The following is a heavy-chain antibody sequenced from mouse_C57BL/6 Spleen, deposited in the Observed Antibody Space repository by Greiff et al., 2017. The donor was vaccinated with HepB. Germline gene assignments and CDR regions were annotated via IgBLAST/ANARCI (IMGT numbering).Heavy chain of an antibody. CDR3: TNYGSSYGYFDV. J-gene: IGHJ1*03. D-gene: IGHD1-1*01. Sequence: VKLQESGAELVRPGASVTLSCKASGYTFTDYEMHWVKQTPVHGLEWIGAIDPETGGTAYNQKFKGKAILTADKSSSTAYMELRSLTSEDSAVYYCTNYGSSYGYFDVWGTGTTVTVSS. V-gene: IGHV1-15*01. CDR1: GYTFTDYE. CDR2: IDPETGGT.